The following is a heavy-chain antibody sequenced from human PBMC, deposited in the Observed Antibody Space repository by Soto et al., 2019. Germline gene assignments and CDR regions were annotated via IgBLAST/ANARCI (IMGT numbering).Heavy chain of an antibody. Sequence: SETLSLTCTVSRGSISDYFWTWIRQPPGRGLEWIGYISYSGTTNYNASLKSRVTISVDTPANQFSLRVRSVTAADTAVYYCARDRGLAMVRGVTRYYYGMDVWGQGTTVTVSS. CDR1: RGSISDYF. CDR2: ISYSGTT. CDR3: ARDRGLAMVRGVTRYYYGMDV. V-gene: IGHV4-59*01. D-gene: IGHD3-10*01. J-gene: IGHJ6*02.